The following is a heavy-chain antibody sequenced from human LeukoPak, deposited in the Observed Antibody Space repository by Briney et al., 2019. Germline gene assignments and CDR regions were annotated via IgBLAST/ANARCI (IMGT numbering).Heavy chain of an antibody. V-gene: IGHV4-39*01. CDR1: GGSISSSLYH. J-gene: IGHJ6*03. CDR3: ARQIVGTSWNYYYSYIDV. D-gene: IGHD1-1*01. CDR2: VFHSGNT. Sequence: PSETLSLTYSVSGGSISSSLYHWGWLRQPPGKGLEWIGNVFHSGNTYSSPSLQSRVAFSVDTSKNQFSLKLTSVTATDTAVYYCARQIVGTSWNYYYSYIDVWGKGTSVSVSS.